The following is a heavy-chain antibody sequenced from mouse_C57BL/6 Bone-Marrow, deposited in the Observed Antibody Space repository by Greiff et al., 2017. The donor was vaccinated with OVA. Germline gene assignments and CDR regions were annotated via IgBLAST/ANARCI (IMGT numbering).Heavy chain of an antibody. D-gene: IGHD1-1*01. CDR3: ASYYGSSLDY. Sequence: QVQLKQPGAELVRPGSSVKLSCKASGYTFTSYWMDWVKQRPGQGLEWIGNIYPSDSETHYNQKFKDKATLTVDKSSSTAYMQLSSLTSEDSAVYYCASYYGSSLDYWGQGTTLTVSS. J-gene: IGHJ2*01. CDR1: GYTFTSYW. CDR2: IYPSDSET. V-gene: IGHV1-61*01.